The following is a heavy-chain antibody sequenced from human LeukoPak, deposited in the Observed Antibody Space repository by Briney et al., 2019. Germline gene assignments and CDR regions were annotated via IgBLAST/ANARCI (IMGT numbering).Heavy chain of an antibody. V-gene: IGHV1-18*01. CDR1: GYIFTNYG. J-gene: IGHJ4*02. CDR3: ARLRYYYGSGSFSKPHFDY. D-gene: IGHD3-10*01. CDR2: ISAYNGNT. Sequence: GASVKVSCKASGYIFTNYGISWVRQAPGQGLEWMGWISAYNGNTNYAQKLQGRVTMTTDTSTSTAYMELRSLRSDDTAVYYCARLRYYYGSGSFSKPHFDYWGQGTLVTVSS.